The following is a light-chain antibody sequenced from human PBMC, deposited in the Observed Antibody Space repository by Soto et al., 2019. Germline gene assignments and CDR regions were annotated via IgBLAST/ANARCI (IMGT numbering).Light chain of an antibody. CDR1: QSVSRN. J-gene: IGKJ2*01. V-gene: IGKV3-15*01. CDR3: QQYNHWPLYT. CDR2: DSS. Sequence: EVVMTQSPAPLSVSPGERATLSCRASQSVSRNLAWYHQRPGRAPRLLIYDSSTRATNIPTRFSGSGFGTEFNLAISSLMSEDVAVYYCQQYNHWPLYTFGQGSKLEIK.